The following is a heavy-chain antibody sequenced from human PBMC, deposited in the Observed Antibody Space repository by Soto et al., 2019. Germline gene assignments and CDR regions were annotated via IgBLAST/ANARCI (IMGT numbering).Heavy chain of an antibody. J-gene: IGHJ6*02. CDR2: IDASGNT. CDR3: ARYSNNWFQTEGMDV. Sequence: SLTCTVSVDSITTYYWSWIRQPAGKGLEWIGRIDASGNTNYNPSLNSRVTMSIDTSKKQFSLELTSVTAADTAIYYCARYSNNWFQTEGMDVWGQGTTVTVSS. D-gene: IGHD6-13*01. CDR1: VDSITTYY. V-gene: IGHV4-4*07.